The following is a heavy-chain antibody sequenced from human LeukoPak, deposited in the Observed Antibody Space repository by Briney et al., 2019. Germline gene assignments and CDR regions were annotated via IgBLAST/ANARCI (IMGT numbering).Heavy chain of an antibody. D-gene: IGHD5-12*01. CDR1: GFTFSSYA. J-gene: IGHJ5*02. CDR2: ISNGGGST. V-gene: IGHV3-23*01. CDR3: AKARGAYEGYWFDP. Sequence: GGSLRLSCAASGFTFSSYAISWVRQAPGKGLEWVSGISNGGGSTYYADSVKGRFTISRDNSKNTLYLQMNSLRAEDTAVYYCAKARGAYEGYWFDPWGQGTLVTVSS.